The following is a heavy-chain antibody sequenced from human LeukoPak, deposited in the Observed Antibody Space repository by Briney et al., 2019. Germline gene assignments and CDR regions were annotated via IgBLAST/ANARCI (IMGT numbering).Heavy chain of an antibody. J-gene: IGHJ4*02. CDR1: GGATSNYY. CDR2: IYYSGST. V-gene: IGHV4-39*07. D-gene: IGHD1-26*01. CDR3: ARGSIVGATPFDY. Sequence: SETLSLTCTVSGGATSNYYWGWIRQPPGKGLEWIGSIYYSGSTYYNPSLKSRVTISVDTSKNQFSLKLSSVTAADTAVYYCARGSIVGATPFDYWGQGTLVTVSS.